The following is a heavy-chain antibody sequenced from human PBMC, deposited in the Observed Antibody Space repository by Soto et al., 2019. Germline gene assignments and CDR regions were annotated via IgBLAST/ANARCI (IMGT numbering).Heavy chain of an antibody. V-gene: IGHV4-39*01. CDR2: IYYSGST. Sequence: PSETPSLTFTVSGGSISSSSYYWGWIRPPPGKGLEWIGSIYYSGSTYYNPPHKSRVTISVDTSKNQFSLKRSSVTAADTAVYYCARQSGSDSSHSYYYYYGMDVWGQGTTVTVSS. J-gene: IGHJ6*02. D-gene: IGHD6-13*01. CDR1: GGSISSSSYY. CDR3: ARQSGSDSSHSYYYYYGMDV.